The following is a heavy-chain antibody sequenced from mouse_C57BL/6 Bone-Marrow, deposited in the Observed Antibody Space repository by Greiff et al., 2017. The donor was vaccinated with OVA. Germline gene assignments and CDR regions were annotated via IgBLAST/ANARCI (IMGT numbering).Heavy chain of an antibody. CDR2: IDPENGDT. CDR1: GFNIKEDY. CDR3: TTYRY. J-gene: IGHJ2*01. V-gene: IGHV14-4*01. Sequence: DVQLQESGAELVRPGASVKLSCTASGFNIKEDYMHWVKERPEQGLEWIGWIDPENGDTEYASKFQGKATITADTSSKTVYLHLSSLTSEDTAVYYCTTYRYWGQGTTLTVSS.